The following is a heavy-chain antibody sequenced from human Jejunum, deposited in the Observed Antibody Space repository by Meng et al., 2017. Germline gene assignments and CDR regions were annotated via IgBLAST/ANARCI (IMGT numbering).Heavy chain of an antibody. Sequence: QVQLPVSGPGLVMPSETLSLTCTVSGDSVSSDNYYWSWIRQPPGQGLEWIGYVYYSGHTDYNPSLKRRVTISIDKSTNQFSLRLSSVTAADTAVYYCARVILYSGSYYFDFWGQGTLVTVSS. CDR1: GDSVSSDNYY. D-gene: IGHD1-26*01. J-gene: IGHJ4*02. CDR3: ARVILYSGSYYFDF. V-gene: IGHV4-61*01. CDR2: VYYSGHT.